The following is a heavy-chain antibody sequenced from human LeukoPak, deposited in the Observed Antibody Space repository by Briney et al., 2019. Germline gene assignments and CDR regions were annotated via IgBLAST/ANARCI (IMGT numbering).Heavy chain of an antibody. CDR3: ARDNGEFLFREDFWSGYSLYYYYYGMDV. Sequence: ASVKVSCKASGYTFTSYGISWVRQAPGQGLEWMGWISAYNGNTNYAQKLQGRVTMTTDTSTSTAYMELRSLRSDDTAVYYCARDNGEFLFREDFWSGYSLYYYYYGMDVWGQGTTVTVSS. V-gene: IGHV1-18*01. D-gene: IGHD3-3*01. J-gene: IGHJ6*02. CDR1: GYTFTSYG. CDR2: ISAYNGNT.